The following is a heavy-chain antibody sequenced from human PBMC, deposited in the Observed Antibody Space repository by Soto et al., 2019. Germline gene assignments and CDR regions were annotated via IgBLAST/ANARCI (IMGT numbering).Heavy chain of an antibody. CDR1: GFTFTHYW. CDR3: SSAGIYSYDNWFDP. J-gene: IGHJ5*02. CDR2: ISSDGSNT. Sequence: EVQLVESRGGLVQPGGSLRLSCVASGFTFTHYWMHWVRQAPGKGLVWVSYISSDGSNTNYADSVKGRSTISRDNSMNTLYLHIYIVTAEDSALFYCSSAGIYSYDNWFDPWGQGTLVTVSS. D-gene: IGHD5-18*01. V-gene: IGHV3-74*01.